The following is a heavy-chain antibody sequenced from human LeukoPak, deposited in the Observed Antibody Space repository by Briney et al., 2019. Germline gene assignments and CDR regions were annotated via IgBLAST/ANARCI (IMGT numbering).Heavy chain of an antibody. J-gene: IGHJ4*02. Sequence: GGSLRLSCAASGFTFSSYEMNWVRQAPGKGLEWVSYISSSGSTIYYADSVKGRFTISRDNAKNSLYLQMNSLRAEDTAVYYCAREKHYYDSSGYSDWSQGTLVTVSS. V-gene: IGHV3-48*03. CDR1: GFTFSSYE. CDR2: ISSSGSTI. CDR3: AREKHYYDSSGYSD. D-gene: IGHD3-22*01.